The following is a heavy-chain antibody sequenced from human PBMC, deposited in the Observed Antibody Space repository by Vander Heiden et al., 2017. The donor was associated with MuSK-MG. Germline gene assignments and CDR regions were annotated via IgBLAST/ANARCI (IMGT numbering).Heavy chain of an antibody. CDR2: INSDGSST. CDR1: GLTFSSYW. D-gene: IGHD3-22*01. Sequence: EVQLVESGGGLVQPGGSLRLSCAASGLTFSSYWMHWVRQAPGKGLMWVSRINSDGSSTSYADSVKGRFTISRDNAKNTLYLQMNSLRAEDTAVYYCARVGYDSSGYYDYWGQGTLVTVSS. J-gene: IGHJ4*02. V-gene: IGHV3-74*01. CDR3: ARVGYDSSGYYDY.